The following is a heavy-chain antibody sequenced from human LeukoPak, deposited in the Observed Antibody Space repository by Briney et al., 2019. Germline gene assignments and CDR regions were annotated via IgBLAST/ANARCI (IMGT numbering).Heavy chain of an antibody. J-gene: IGHJ4*02. CDR3: ARDLDSSGWYPYFDY. V-gene: IGHV3-30-3*01. CDR2: ISYDGSNK. Sequence: PGGSLRLSCAASGFTFSSYAMHWVRQAPGKGLEWVAVISYDGSNKYYADSVKGRFTISRDNSKNTLYLQMNSLRAEGTAVYYCARDLDSSGWYPYFDYWGQGTLVTVSS. D-gene: IGHD6-19*01. CDR1: GFTFSSYA.